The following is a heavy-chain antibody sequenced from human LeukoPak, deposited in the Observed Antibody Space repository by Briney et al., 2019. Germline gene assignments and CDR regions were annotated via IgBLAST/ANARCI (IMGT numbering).Heavy chain of an antibody. Sequence: ASETLSLTCAVSGYSISSGYYWGWIRQPPGKGLEWIGSIYHSGSTYYNPSLKSRVTISVDTSKNQFSLKLSSVTAADTAVYYCARAQRGSLYNWFDPWGQGTLVTVSP. CDR2: IYHSGST. CDR3: ARAQRGSLYNWFDP. D-gene: IGHD1-26*01. J-gene: IGHJ5*02. V-gene: IGHV4-38-2*01. CDR1: GYSISSGYY.